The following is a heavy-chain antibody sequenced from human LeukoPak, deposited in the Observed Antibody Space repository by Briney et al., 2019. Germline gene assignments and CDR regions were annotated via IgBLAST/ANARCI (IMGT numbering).Heavy chain of an antibody. D-gene: IGHD6-13*01. J-gene: IGHJ4*02. CDR1: GYTFTGYY. V-gene: IGHV1-2*06. Sequence: ASVKVSCKASGYTFTGYYMHWVRQAPGQGLEWMGRINPNSGGTNYAQKFQGRVTMTRDTSISTAYMELSRLRSDDTAVYYCARDNVVSSSWYSDYWGQGTLVTVSS. CDR3: ARDNVVSSSWYSDY. CDR2: INPNSGGT.